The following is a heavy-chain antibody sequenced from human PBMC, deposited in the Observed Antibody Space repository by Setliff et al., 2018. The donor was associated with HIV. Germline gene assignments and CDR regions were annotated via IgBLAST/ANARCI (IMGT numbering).Heavy chain of an antibody. CDR1: GGSFSGFY. CDR2: INHGGDT. D-gene: IGHD3-10*01. J-gene: IGHJ4*02. V-gene: IGHV4-34*01. CDR3: ASRRGIEFYFDI. Sequence: SETLSLTCAVYGGSFSGFYWTFIRQSPGKGLEWIGEINHGGDTNYNPSLKSRVTTSVGSSYNHFSLKLSSVTAADTGVYYCASRRGIEFYFDIWGQGTPVTV.